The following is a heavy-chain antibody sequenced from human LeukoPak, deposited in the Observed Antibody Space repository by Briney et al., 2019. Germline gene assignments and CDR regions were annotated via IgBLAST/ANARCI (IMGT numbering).Heavy chain of an antibody. CDR3: ARGSRPYYYYYMDV. D-gene: IGHD1-1*01. CDR1: GGSFSGYY. V-gene: IGHV4-34*01. J-gene: IGHJ6*03. Sequence: SETLSLTCAVYGGSFSGYYWSWIRQPPGKGLEWIGEINHSGSTNYNPSLKSRVTISVDTSKNQFSLKLSSVTAADTAVYYCARGSRPYYYYYMDVWGKGTTVTVSS. CDR2: INHSGST.